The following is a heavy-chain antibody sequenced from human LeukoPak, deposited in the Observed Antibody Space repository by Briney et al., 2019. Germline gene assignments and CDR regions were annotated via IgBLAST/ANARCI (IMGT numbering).Heavy chain of an antibody. D-gene: IGHD1-26*01. CDR2: INTGNGNT. J-gene: IGHJ4*02. CDR1: GYTFSSFA. CDR3: ARDLGSGSLHY. Sequence: ASVKVSCKASGYTFSSFAIHWVRQAPGQRLEWMEWINTGNGNTKYSQKFQGRFTITRDTSASTAYMELSSLRSEDTAVYYCARDLGSGSLHYWGQGTLVTVSS. V-gene: IGHV1-3*04.